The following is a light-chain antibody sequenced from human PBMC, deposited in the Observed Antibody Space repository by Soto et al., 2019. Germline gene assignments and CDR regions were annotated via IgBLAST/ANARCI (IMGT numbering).Light chain of an antibody. CDR3: QSYDSSLSDV. Sequence: QSVLTQPPSVSGAPGQRVTISCTGSSSNIGAGYDVHWYQQPPGTAPKLLIYGNSNRPSGVPDRFSGSKSGTSASLAITGLQAEDEADYYCQSYDSSLSDVFGTGTKVTVL. J-gene: IGLJ1*01. V-gene: IGLV1-40*01. CDR1: SSNIGAGYD. CDR2: GNS.